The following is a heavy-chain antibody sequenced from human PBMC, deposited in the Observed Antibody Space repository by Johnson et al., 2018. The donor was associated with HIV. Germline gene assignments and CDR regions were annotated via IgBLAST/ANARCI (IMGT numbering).Heavy chain of an antibody. CDR2: ISFDGSKE. D-gene: IGHD3-22*01. Sequence: QVQLVESGGGVVQPGGSLRLSCAASGFTFSRYGMHWVRQAPGKGLEWVAVISFDGSKEYYADSVKGRFTISRDNSKKTLYLQVNSLRDEDTAVYYCARGRITMIGVDLRGGGFDIWGQGTTVTVSS. J-gene: IGHJ3*02. CDR1: GFTFSRYG. CDR3: ARGRITMIGVDLRGGGFDI. V-gene: IGHV3-30*19.